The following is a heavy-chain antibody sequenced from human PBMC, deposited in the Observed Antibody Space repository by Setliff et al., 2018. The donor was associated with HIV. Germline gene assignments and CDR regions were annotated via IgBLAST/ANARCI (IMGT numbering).Heavy chain of an antibody. CDR1: GGSISGHY. CDR2: LHLSGDT. J-gene: IGHJ4*02. D-gene: IGHD6-6*01. Sequence: SETLSLTCTVSGGSISGHYWSWIRQPAGKGLEWIGRLHLSGDTNYNPSLNSRVTISVDTSKTQFSLKLSSVTAADTAVYYCTRHDTEYSSYPIDYWGQGNLVTVSS. V-gene: IGHV4-4*07. CDR3: TRHDTEYSSYPIDY.